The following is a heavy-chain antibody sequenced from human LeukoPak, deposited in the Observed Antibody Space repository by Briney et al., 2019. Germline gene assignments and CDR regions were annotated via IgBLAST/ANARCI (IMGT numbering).Heavy chain of an antibody. D-gene: IGHD3-3*01. CDR3: ARQKTDYDFWSGYSFDY. CDR1: GYTFTSYG. J-gene: IGHJ4*02. Sequence: ASVKVSCKASGYTFTSYGIRWVRQAPGQGLAWMGWISAYNGNTNYAQKLQGRVTMTTDTSTSTAYMELRSLRSDDTAVYYCARQKTDYDFWSGYSFDYWGQGTLVTVSS. CDR2: ISAYNGNT. V-gene: IGHV1-18*01.